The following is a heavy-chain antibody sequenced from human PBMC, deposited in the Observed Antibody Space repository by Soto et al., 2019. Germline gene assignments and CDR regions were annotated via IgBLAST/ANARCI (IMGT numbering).Heavy chain of an antibody. J-gene: IGHJ4*02. Sequence: QVQLVQSGAEVKKPGASVKVSCKASGYTLTSYGISWVRQAPGQGLEWMGWISAYNGNTNYAQKLQGRVTMTTDTSTSTAYMELRSLRSDDTAVYYCARDGVDIVVVPAASRYYYGSGTEVDYFDYCGQGTLVTVSS. CDR1: GYTLTSYG. V-gene: IGHV1-18*01. CDR3: ARDGVDIVVVPAASRYYYGSGTEVDYFDY. D-gene: IGHD2-2*01. CDR2: ISAYNGNT.